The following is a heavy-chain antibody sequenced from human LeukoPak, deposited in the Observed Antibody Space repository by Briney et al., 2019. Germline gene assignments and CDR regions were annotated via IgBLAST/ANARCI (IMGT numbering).Heavy chain of an antibody. Sequence: GGSLRLSCAASGFAFRSYVVNWVRQAPGRGLEWVSGISGSSSHTLDADSVRGRFTISRDNTRNTLYLHMNSLTAEDTALYYCAKEHDYSNAAPEWGFDSWGQGTLVTVSS. J-gene: IGHJ4*02. V-gene: IGHV3-23*01. CDR2: ISGSSSHT. D-gene: IGHD3-3*01. CDR3: AKEHDYSNAAPEWGFDS. CDR1: GFAFRSYV.